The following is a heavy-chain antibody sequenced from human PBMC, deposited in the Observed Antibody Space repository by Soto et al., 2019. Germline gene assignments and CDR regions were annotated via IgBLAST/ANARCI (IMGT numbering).Heavy chain of an antibody. V-gene: IGHV3-23*01. CDR3: AKEYIPGIASRGYFQH. D-gene: IGHD6-13*01. Sequence: GGSLRLSCAASGFTFSSYAMSWVRQAPGKGLEWVSAISGSGGSTYYADSVKGRFTISRDNSKNTLYLQMNSLRAEDTAVYYCAKEYIPGIASRGYFQHWGQGTLVTVSS. CDR2: ISGSGGST. CDR1: GFTFSSYA. J-gene: IGHJ1*01.